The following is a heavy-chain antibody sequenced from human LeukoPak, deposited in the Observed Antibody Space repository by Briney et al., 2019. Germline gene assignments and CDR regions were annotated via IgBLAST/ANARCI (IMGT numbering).Heavy chain of an antibody. CDR1: GFSLSTSGVG. V-gene: IGHV2-5*01. CDR2: IYWNDDK. J-gene: IGHJ4*02. D-gene: IGHD2-8*01. Sequence: ESGPTLVKPTQTLTLTCTFSGFSLSTSGVGVGWIRQPPGKALEWLALIYWNDDKRYSPSLKSRLTITKDTSKNQVVLTMTNMDPVDTATYYCAHRDLYCTNGVCYRDYWGRGTLVTVSS. CDR3: AHRDLYCTNGVCYRDY.